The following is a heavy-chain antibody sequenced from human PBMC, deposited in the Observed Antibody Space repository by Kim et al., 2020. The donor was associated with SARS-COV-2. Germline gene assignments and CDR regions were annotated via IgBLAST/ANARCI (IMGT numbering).Heavy chain of an antibody. CDR3: ARGLRRVRIDP. V-gene: IGHV1-8*01. CDR2: T. D-gene: IGHD6-13*01. J-gene: IGHJ5*02. Sequence: TGYAQKFQGRVTMTRNTSISTAYMELSSLRSEDTAVYYCARGLRRVRIDPWGQGTLVTVSS.